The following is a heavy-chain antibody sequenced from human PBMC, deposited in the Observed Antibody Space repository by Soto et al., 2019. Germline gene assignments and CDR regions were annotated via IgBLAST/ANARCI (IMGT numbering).Heavy chain of an antibody. D-gene: IGHD6-13*01. Sequence: GASGKVSCKASGYTFTSYFMHWVRQAPGQGLEWMGIINPSGGSTSYAQKFQGRVTMTRDTSTSTVYMELSSLRSEDTAVYYCARVSKQQLFDYWGLGTLVTVSS. J-gene: IGHJ4*02. CDR1: GYTFTSYF. V-gene: IGHV1-46*03. CDR2: INPSGGST. CDR3: ARVSKQQLFDY.